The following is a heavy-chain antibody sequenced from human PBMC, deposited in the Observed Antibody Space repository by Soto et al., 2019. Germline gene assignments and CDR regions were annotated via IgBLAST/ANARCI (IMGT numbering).Heavy chain of an antibody. Sequence: QVQLQQWGAGLLKPSETLSLTCAVYGGSFSGYYWSWIRQPPGKGLEWIGEINHSGSTNYNPSLKSRVTLSVDTSKNQFSLKRSSVPAADTAVYYCASTYCSSTSCYDDWGQGTLVTVSS. CDR2: INHSGST. CDR1: GGSFSGYY. V-gene: IGHV4-34*01. J-gene: IGHJ4*02. D-gene: IGHD2-2*01. CDR3: ASTYCSSTSCYDD.